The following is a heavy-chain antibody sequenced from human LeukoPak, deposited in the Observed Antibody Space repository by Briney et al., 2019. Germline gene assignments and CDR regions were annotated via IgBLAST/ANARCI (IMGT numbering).Heavy chain of an antibody. D-gene: IGHD2-8*01. CDR1: GDSISSGDYY. J-gene: IGHJ4*02. CDR3: ARGGIVLMVYAKPYYFDY. V-gene: IGHV4-61*02. Sequence: SETLSLTCTVSGDSISSGDYYWSWIRQPAGKGLEWIGRISSSGSTNYNPSLKSRVTISVDTSKNQFSLKLSSVTAADTAVYYCARGGIVLMVYAKPYYFDYWGQGTLVTVSS. CDR2: ISSSGST.